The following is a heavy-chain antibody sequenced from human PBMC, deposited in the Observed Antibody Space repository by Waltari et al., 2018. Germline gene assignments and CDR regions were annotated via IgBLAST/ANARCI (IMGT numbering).Heavy chain of an antibody. CDR1: GGSFSGYY. D-gene: IGHD6-13*01. CDR3: ARESSSSWKRAIDY. Sequence: QVQLQQWGAGLLKPSETLSLTCAVYGGSFSGYYWSWIRQPPGKGLEWIGEINHSGSTNYNPALKSRVTISVDTSKNQFSLKLSSVTAADTAVYYCARESSSSWKRAIDYWGQGTLVTVSS. J-gene: IGHJ4*02. CDR2: INHSGST. V-gene: IGHV4-34*01.